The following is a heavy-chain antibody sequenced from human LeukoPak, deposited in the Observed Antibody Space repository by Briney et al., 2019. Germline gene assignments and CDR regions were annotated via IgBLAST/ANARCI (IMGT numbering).Heavy chain of an antibody. Sequence: GSLRLSCEASGFTFSSYAMSWVRKAPGKGLEWVSAISGSGGSTYYADSVKGRFTISRDNSKNTLYLQMNSLRAEDTAVYYCAKDYGSGWFRYFDYWGQGTLVTVSS. J-gene: IGHJ4*02. CDR2: ISGSGGST. D-gene: IGHD6-19*01. V-gene: IGHV3-23*01. CDR3: AKDYGSGWFRYFDY. CDR1: GFTFSSYA.